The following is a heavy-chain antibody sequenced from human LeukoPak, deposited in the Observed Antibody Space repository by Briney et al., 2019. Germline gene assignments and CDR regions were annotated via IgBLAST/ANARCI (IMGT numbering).Heavy chain of an antibody. CDR3: AREVWWFDP. CDR1: GGSISSYY. CDR2: IYYSGST. J-gene: IGHJ5*02. V-gene: IGHV4-59*12. D-gene: IGHD1-14*01. Sequence: SETLSLTCTVSGGSISSYYWSWIRQPPGKGLEWIGYIYYSGSTNYNPSLKSRVTISVDTSKNQFSLKLSSVTAADTAVYYCAREVWWFDPWGQGTLVTVSS.